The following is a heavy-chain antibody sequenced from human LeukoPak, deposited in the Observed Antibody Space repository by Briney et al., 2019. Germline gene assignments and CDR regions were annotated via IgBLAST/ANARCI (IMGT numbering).Heavy chain of an antibody. CDR2: IYYSGST. Sequence: SETLSLTCTVSGGSISSSSYYWGWIRQPPGKGLEWIGSIYYSGSTYYNPSLKSRVTISVDTSKNQFSLKLSSVTAADTAVYYCARRKPGIAAAGSFDYWGQGTLVTVSS. V-gene: IGHV4-39*01. D-gene: IGHD6-13*01. CDR3: ARRKPGIAAAGSFDY. CDR1: GGSISSSSYY. J-gene: IGHJ4*02.